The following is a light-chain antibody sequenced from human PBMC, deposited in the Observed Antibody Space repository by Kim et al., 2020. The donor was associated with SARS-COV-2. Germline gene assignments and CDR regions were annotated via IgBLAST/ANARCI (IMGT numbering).Light chain of an antibody. CDR1: NIGSKS. CDR2: YDS. V-gene: IGLV3-21*04. J-gene: IGLJ3*02. Sequence: APGKTARITCGGNNIGSKSVHRYQQKPGQAPVLVIYYDSDRPSGIPERFSGSNSGNTATLTISRVEAGDEAVYYCQVWDSSSDHLVFGGGTQLTVL. CDR3: QVWDSSSDHLV.